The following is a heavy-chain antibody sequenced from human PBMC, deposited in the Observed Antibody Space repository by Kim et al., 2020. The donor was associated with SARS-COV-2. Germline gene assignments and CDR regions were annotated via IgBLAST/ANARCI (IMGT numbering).Heavy chain of an antibody. Sequence: GGSLRLSCTASEITVSNNYMSWVRQAPGKGLEWVSVFYTGGSTFYADSVKGRFIISRDNSKNTLYLQMHSLRAEDTAIYYCARTLRWRLDFWGQGTLVTVSS. CDR2: FYTGGST. CDR1: EITVSNNY. D-gene: IGHD4-17*01. V-gene: IGHV3-53*01. CDR3: ARTLRWRLDF. J-gene: IGHJ4*02.